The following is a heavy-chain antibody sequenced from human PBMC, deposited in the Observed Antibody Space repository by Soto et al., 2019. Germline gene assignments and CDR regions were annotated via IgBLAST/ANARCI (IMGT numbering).Heavy chain of an antibody. CDR3: ARDHGDYPKFYYGMDV. V-gene: IGHV4-59*01. CDR1: GGSISSYY. CDR2: IYYSGST. J-gene: IGHJ6*02. Sequence: NPSETLSLTCTVSGGSISSYYWSWIRQPPGKGLEWIGYIYYSGSTNYNPSLKSRVTISVDTSKNQFSLKLSSVTAADTAVYYCARDHGDYPKFYYGMDVWGQGTTVTVSS. D-gene: IGHD4-17*01.